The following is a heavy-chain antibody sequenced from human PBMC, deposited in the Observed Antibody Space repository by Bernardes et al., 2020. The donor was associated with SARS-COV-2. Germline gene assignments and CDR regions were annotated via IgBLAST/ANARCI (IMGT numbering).Heavy chain of an antibody. CDR1: GGSISSYY. J-gene: IGHJ4*02. CDR3: ARGSTAYDFWSGYRGMYYFDY. Sequence: SETLSLTCTVSGGSISSYYWTWIRQPPGKGLEWIGYIFYSGTTNYNPSLNSRVTISVDTSKNQFSLKLNSVTAADTAVYYCARGSTAYDFWSGYRGMYYFDYWGQGTLVTGSS. CDR2: IFYSGTT. D-gene: IGHD3-3*01. V-gene: IGHV4-59*01.